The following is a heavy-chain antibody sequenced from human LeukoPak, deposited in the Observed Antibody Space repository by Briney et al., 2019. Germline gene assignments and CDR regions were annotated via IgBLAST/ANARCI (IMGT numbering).Heavy chain of an antibody. CDR1: GFTFSSYG. CDR3: ARDSPAGTGWRSEPTFDL. D-gene: IGHD3-10*01. CDR2: ISYDGSNK. V-gene: IGHV3-30*03. J-gene: IGHJ4*02. Sequence: GGSLRLSCAASGFTFSSYGMHWVRQAPGKGLEWVAVISYDGSNKYYADSVKGRFTISRDNSKNTLYLQMNSLRAEDTAVYYCARDSPAGTGWRSEPTFDLWGQGTLVTVTS.